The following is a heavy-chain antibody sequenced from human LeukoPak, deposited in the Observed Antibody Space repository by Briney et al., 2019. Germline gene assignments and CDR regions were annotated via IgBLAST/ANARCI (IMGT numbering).Heavy chain of an antibody. Sequence: SETLSLTRTVSGGSISSYYWSWIRQPPGKELEWIGYIYYRGSTNYNPSLKSRVTISVDTSKNQFSLKLSSVTAADTAVYYCARGETTVTTRYFDLWGRGALVTVSS. CDR3: ARGETTVTTRYFDL. D-gene: IGHD4-17*01. CDR2: IYYRGST. J-gene: IGHJ2*01. CDR1: GGSISSYY. V-gene: IGHV4-59*01.